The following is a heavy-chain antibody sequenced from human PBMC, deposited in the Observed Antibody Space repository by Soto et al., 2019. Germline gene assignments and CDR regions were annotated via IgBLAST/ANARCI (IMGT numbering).Heavy chain of an antibody. V-gene: IGHV3-30-3*01. CDR1: GFTFSSYA. J-gene: IGHJ4*02. CDR2: ISYDGSNK. Sequence: GGSLRLSCAASGFTFSSYAMHWVRQAPGKGLEWVAVISYDGSNKYYADSVKGRFTISRDNSKNTLYLQMNSLRAEDTAVYYCAREVVYGDTSPCLDYWGQGTLVTVSS. CDR3: AREVVYGDTSPCLDY. D-gene: IGHD4-17*01.